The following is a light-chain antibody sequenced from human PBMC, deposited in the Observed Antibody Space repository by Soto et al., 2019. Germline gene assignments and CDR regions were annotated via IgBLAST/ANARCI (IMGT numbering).Light chain of an antibody. J-gene: IGKJ1*01. CDR2: KVS. V-gene: IGKV2-30*01. Sequence: DVVMTQSPLSLPVTLGQPASISCRSGQSLVYSDGNTYLNWFQQRPGQSPRRLIYKVSNRDSGVPDRLSGSGSGTDFTLKISRVEAEDVAIYYCMQGTHWPRTFGQVTTVEIK. CDR3: MQGTHWPRT. CDR1: QSLVYSDGNTY.